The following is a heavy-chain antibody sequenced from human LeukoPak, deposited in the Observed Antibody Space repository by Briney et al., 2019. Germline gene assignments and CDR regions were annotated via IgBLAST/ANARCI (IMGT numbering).Heavy chain of an antibody. CDR1: GFTFSSYA. Sequence: GGPLRLSCAASGFTFSSYAMHWVRQSLGKGLEWVAVMSYDGFNKYYADSVKGRFTISRDNSKNTLYLQMNSLRAEDTAVYYCAKTKGYSYGYYFDYWGQGTLVTVS. D-gene: IGHD5-18*01. J-gene: IGHJ4*02. V-gene: IGHV3-30*18. CDR2: MSYDGFNK. CDR3: AKTKGYSYGYYFDY.